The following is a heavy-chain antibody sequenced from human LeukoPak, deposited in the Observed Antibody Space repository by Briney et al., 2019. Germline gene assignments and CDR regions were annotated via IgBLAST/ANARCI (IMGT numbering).Heavy chain of an antibody. V-gene: IGHV3-21*01. D-gene: IGHD6-19*01. CDR2: ITSPVGHI. J-gene: IGHJ4*02. Sequence: GGSLRLSCAASGFTFSTYSMNWVRQAPGKGLEWVASITSPVGHIYYADSLKGRITVSRDNAKSSLYPQMNSLRAEDTAVYYCATDGQSSGWYGFDYWGQGTLVTVSS. CDR1: GFTFSTYS. CDR3: ATDGQSSGWYGFDY.